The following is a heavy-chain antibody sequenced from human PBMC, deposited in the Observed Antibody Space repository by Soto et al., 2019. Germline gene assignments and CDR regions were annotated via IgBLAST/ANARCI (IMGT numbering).Heavy chain of an antibody. CDR3: ARYRLARYFES. D-gene: IGHD3-16*02. Sequence: SETLSLTCSVSCRSMSSNYWSWIRQSPDKGLEWLGYVFYGGTDYNPSLGVRVSMSVETSTSQFSLKLTSVTVADTAVYYCARYRLARYFESWGPGILVTVSS. CDR1: CRSMSSNY. CDR2: VFYGGT. J-gene: IGHJ4*01. V-gene: IGHV4-59*01.